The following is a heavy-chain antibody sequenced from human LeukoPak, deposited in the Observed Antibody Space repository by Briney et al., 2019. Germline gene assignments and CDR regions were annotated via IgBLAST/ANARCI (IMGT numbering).Heavy chain of an antibody. CDR3: YGANAEH. D-gene: IGHD4-23*01. J-gene: IGHJ1*01. CDR1: GFTFSSYW. Sequence: GGSLRLSCAASGFTFSSYWMHWVRQAPGKGLVWVSGTNTDGSSTMYADSVKGRFTIARDNAKNTLYLQMYSLRAEDTAVYYCYGANAEHWGQGTLVTVSS. CDR2: TNTDGSST. V-gene: IGHV3-74*03.